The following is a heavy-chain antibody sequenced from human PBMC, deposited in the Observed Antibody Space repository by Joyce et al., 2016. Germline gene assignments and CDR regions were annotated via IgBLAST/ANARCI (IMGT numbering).Heavy chain of an antibody. J-gene: IGHJ4*02. CDR1: GFTFSLYA. CDR3: AKDDNYYDSSGRLDY. V-gene: IGHV3-23*01. CDR2: ISSSGGTT. D-gene: IGHD3-22*01. Sequence: EVQLLESGGGLVQPGGSLRLSCAASGFTFSLYAMSWVRQAPGKGLQWVSAISSSGGTTYYADSVQGRFTISRDNSKNTLFLYMNVLRAEDTAVYYCAKDDNYYDSSGRLDYWGQGTLVTVSS.